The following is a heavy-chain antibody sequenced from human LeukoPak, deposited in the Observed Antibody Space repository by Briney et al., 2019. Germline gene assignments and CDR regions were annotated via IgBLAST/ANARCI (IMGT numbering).Heavy chain of an antibody. CDR1: GGSISSGGYY. V-gene: IGHV4-31*03. Sequence: PSQTLSLTCTVSGGSISSGGYYWSWIRQHPEKGLEGIGYIYYSGSTYYNPSLKSRVTISVDTSKNQFSLKLSSVTAADTAVYYCARVVGSAGPKIGSFDYWGQGTLVTVSS. CDR2: IYYSGST. D-gene: IGHD3-22*01. J-gene: IGHJ4*02. CDR3: ARVVGSAGPKIGSFDY.